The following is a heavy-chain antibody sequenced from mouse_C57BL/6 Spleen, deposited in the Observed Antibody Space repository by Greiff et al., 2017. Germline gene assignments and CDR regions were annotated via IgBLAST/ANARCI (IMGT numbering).Heavy chain of an antibody. Sequence: EVQLQQSGPELVKPGDSVKISCKASGYSFTGYFMNWVMQSHGKSLEWIGRINPYNGDTFYNQKFKGKATLTVDKSSSTAHMELRSLTSEDSAVYDCARMSVVAGVDAMDYWGQGTSVTVSS. J-gene: IGHJ4*01. V-gene: IGHV1-20*01. CDR3: ARMSVVAGVDAMDY. CDR2: INPYNGDT. D-gene: IGHD1-1*01. CDR1: GYSFTGYF.